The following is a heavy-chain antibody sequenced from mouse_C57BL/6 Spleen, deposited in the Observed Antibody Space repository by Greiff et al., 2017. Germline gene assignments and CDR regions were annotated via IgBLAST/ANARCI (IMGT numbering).Heavy chain of an antibody. Sequence: QVQLKESGAELVRPGTSVKVSCKASGYAFTNYLIEWVKQRPGQGLEWIGVINPGSGGTNYNEKFKGKATLTADKSSSTAYMQLSSLTSEDSAVYICARAPKDYGSLDYWGQGTTLTVSS. V-gene: IGHV1-54*01. CDR2: INPGSGGT. CDR3: ARAPKDYGSLDY. J-gene: IGHJ2*01. D-gene: IGHD1-1*01. CDR1: GYAFTNYL.